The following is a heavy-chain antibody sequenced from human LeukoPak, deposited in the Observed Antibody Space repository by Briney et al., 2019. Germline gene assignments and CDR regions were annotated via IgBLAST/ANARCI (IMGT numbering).Heavy chain of an antibody. CDR2: KNNSGST. J-gene: IGHJ3*02. D-gene: IGHD3-22*01. Sequence: SETVSLTCAVYGGSLSVYYWSWIRQPPGEGLEWIGEKNNSGSTNYNPCLKCRVPISLDTSKIQYSLKLSYVTAADTAVYYCARGSYDSSVYFGPFDIWGQGTRVTVSS. CDR1: GGSLSVYY. V-gene: IGHV4-34*01. CDR3: ARGSYDSSVYFGPFDI.